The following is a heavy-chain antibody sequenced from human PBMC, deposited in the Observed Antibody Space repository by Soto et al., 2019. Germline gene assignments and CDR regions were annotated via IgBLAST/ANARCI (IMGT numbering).Heavy chain of an antibody. V-gene: IGHV3-23*01. CDR2: LNGAGGST. CDR3: AAPRDEYGSGISWFTYGMDV. D-gene: IGHD3-10*01. CDR1: GFTFSDYA. Sequence: GGSPRLSCLASGFTFSDYAMTWVRHVPGRGLEWVSSLNGAGGSTYYADSVRGRFTISRDNSQNTLFLQMNRLTVDDTAIYYCAAPRDEYGSGISWFTYGMDVWGQGTTVTVSS. J-gene: IGHJ6*02.